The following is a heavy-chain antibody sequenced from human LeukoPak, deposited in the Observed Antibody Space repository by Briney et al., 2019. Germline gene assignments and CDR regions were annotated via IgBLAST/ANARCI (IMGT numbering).Heavy chain of an antibody. J-gene: IGHJ4*02. CDR3: ARDLSGPSFY. D-gene: IGHD2-15*01. CDR2: IKPDGNEK. V-gene: IGHV3-7*01. Sequence: PGGSLRLSCAASGFTFSSHAMSWVRQAPGRGLEWVANIKPDGNEKYFVDSVRGRFTISRDNAKNSLYLQMNSLRAEDTAVYFCARDLSGPSFYWGQGTLVTVSS. CDR1: GFTFSSHA.